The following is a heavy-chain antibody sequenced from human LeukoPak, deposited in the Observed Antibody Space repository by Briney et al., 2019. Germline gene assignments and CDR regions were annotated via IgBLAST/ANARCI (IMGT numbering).Heavy chain of an antibody. J-gene: IGHJ6*03. CDR1: GFTFSSYN. Sequence: GGSLRLSCAASGFTFSSYNMNWVRQAPGKGLEWVSSISSSSSYIYYADSVKGRFTISRDNAKNSLYLQMNSLRAEDTAVYYCARAVAGNGAHMDVWGKGTTVTISS. CDR2: ISSSSSYI. CDR3: ARAVAGNGAHMDV. D-gene: IGHD6-19*01. V-gene: IGHV3-21*01.